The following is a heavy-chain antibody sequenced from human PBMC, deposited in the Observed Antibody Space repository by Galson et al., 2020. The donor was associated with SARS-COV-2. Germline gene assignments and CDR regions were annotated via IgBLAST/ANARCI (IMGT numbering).Heavy chain of an antibody. Sequence: SETLSLTCTVSSDSMSSSYWSWIRKPAGKGLQWIGRIYTSGSTNYNPSLKSRVSMSVDTSKNQFSLKLSSVTAADTAVYYCAREECYYDSSGYYYFWCVVDYWGQGTLITVSS. CDR1: SDSMSSSY. CDR3: AREECYYDSSGYYYFWCVVDY. CDR2: IYTSGST. V-gene: IGHV4-4*07. J-gene: IGHJ4*02. D-gene: IGHD3-22*01.